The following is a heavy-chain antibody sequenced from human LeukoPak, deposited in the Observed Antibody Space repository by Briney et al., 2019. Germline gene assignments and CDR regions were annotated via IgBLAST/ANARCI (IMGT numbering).Heavy chain of an antibody. J-gene: IGHJ5*02. CDR3: ARDLGAAAGTGEGFDP. V-gene: IGHV3-30-3*01. D-gene: IGHD6-13*01. CDR1: GFTFSSYA. CDR2: ISYDGSNK. Sequence: PGRSLRLSCAASGFTFSSYAMHWVRQAPGKGLEWVAVISYDGSNKYYADSVKGRFTISRDNSKNTLYLQMNSLRAEDTAVYYCARDLGAAAGTGEGFDPWGQGTLVTVSS.